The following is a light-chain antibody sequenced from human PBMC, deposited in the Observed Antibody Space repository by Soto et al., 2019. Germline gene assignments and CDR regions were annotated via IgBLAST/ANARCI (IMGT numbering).Light chain of an antibody. CDR3: AAWDDSLNGPYV. V-gene: IGLV1-44*01. CDR2: NNN. J-gene: IGLJ1*01. Sequence: QSVLTQPPSASGTPGQRVTISCSGSSSNIGSNNVNWYQQVPGTATKLLIYNNNQRPSGVPDRFSGSKSGTSGSLAISGLQSEDEADYYCAAWDDSLNGPYVFGTGTKGTVL. CDR1: SSNIGSNN.